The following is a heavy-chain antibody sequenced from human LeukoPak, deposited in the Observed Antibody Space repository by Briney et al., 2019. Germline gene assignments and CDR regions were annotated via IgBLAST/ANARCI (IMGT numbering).Heavy chain of an antibody. CDR1: GFTFSDYW. V-gene: IGHV3-7*01. CDR2: IKKDGSEK. Sequence: PGGSLRPSCVASGFTFSDYWMSWVRQAPGKGLEWVADIKKDGSEKEYVDSVKGRFTISRDNDKNSLYLQMDSLRAEDTAVYYCATYTNWVAGDVWGQGPTVSV. D-gene: IGHD7-27*01. J-gene: IGHJ6*02. CDR3: ATYTNWVAGDV.